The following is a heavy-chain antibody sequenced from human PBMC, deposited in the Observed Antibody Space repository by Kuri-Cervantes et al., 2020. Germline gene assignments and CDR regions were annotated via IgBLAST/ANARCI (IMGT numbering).Heavy chain of an antibody. V-gene: IGHV3-74*01. CDR3: ARAPSITMVQGVIMPTGY. Sequence: GESLKISCAASGFTFSSYWMHWVRQAPGKGLVWVSRINSDGSSTSYADSVKGRFTISRDNAKNSLYLQMNGLRAEDTAVYYCARAPSITMVQGVIMPTGYWGQGTLVTVSS. CDR1: GFTFSSYW. J-gene: IGHJ4*02. CDR2: INSDGSST. D-gene: IGHD3-10*01.